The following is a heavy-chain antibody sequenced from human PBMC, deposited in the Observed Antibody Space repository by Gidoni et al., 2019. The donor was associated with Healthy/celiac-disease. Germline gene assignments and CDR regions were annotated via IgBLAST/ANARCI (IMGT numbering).Heavy chain of an antibody. V-gene: IGHV1-46*01. Sequence: QVQLVQSGAEVKKPGASVKVSCKASGYTFTSYYMHWVRQAPGQGLEWMGIINPSGGSTSYAQKFQGRVTMTRDTSTSTVYMELSSLRSEDTAVYYCARGGTSFTGSYYYYMDVWGKGTTVTVSS. J-gene: IGHJ6*03. CDR3: ARGGTSFTGSYYYYMDV. D-gene: IGHD2-2*01. CDR1: GYTFTSYY. CDR2: INPSGGST.